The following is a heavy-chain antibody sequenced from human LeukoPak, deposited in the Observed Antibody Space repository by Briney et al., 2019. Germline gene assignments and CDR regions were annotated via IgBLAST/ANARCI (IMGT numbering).Heavy chain of an antibody. D-gene: IGHD1-14*01. CDR2: INPSGGST. J-gene: IGHJ6*03. CDR1: GYTFTSYY. V-gene: IGHV1-46*01. CDR3: AKNRESYYYYMDV. Sequence: ASVKVSCKASGYTFTSYYMHWVRQAPGQGLEWMGIINPSGGSTSYAQKFQGRVTMTRDMSTSTVYMELSGLRSEDTAVYYCAKNRESYYYYMDVWGKGTTVTVSS.